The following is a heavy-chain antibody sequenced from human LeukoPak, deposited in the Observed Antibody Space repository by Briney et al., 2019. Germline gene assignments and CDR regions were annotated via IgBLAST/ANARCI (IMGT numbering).Heavy chain of an antibody. CDR2: ISGRSSTI. CDR1: AFTFSDYS. J-gene: IGHJ4*02. V-gene: IGHV3-48*01. CDR3: ARDRLTSGSYFFDY. Sequence: GRSLRLSCAPSAFTFSDYSMNWVRQAPGKGLEWISYISGRSSTIYYADSVRGRFTISRDNAKNSMYLQMNSLRAEDTAVYYCARDRLTSGSYFFDYWGQGTLVTVSS. D-gene: IGHD1-26*01.